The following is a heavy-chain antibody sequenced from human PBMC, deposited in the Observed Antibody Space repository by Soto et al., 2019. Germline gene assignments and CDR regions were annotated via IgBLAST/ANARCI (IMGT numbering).Heavy chain of an antibody. CDR3: ARDGGFGELKY. Sequence: QVQLVQSGAELKKPGSSVKVSCKASGDTFSGYPINWVRQAPGEGLEWMGRIIPVFGTTNDAQRFEGRVTFTADGSPNTGFMEFGGPVSEEPAGYYCARDGGFGELKYWGPGTLVTVSS. CDR1: GDTFSGYP. CDR2: IIPVFGTT. D-gene: IGHD3-16*01. J-gene: IGHJ4*02. V-gene: IGHV1-69*18.